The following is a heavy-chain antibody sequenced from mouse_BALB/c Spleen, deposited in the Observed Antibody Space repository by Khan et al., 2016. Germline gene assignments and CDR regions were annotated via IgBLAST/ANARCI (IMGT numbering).Heavy chain of an antibody. D-gene: IGHD2-12*01. Sequence: EVQLVESGGGLVQPKGSLKLSCAASGFTFNTYAMNWVRQAPGKGLEWVARIRSKSNNYATYYADSVTDRFTISRDDSQSMLYLQMNNLKTEDTAMYYCVRRTTFDYWGHGTTLTVSS. CDR2: IRSKSNNYAT. V-gene: IGHV10-1*02. J-gene: IGHJ2*01. CDR3: VRRTTFDY. CDR1: GFTFNTYA.